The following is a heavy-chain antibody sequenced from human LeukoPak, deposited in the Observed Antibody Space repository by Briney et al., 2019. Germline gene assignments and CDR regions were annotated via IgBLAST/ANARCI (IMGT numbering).Heavy chain of an antibody. CDR2: ISSSSSYI. D-gene: IGHD3-10*02. CDR1: GFTFSSYS. J-gene: IGHJ6*04. CDR3: AELGITMIGGV. Sequence: GGSLRLSCAASGFTFSSYSMNWVRQAPGKGLEWVSSISSSSSYIYYVDSVKGRFTISRDNAKNSLYLQMNSLRAEDTAVYYCAELGITMIGGVWGKGTTVTISS. V-gene: IGHV3-21*01.